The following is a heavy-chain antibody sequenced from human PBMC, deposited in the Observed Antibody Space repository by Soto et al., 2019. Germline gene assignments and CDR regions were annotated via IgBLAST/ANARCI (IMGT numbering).Heavy chain of an antibody. Sequence: EVQLVETGGGLIQPGGSLRLSCAASGFTVSSNYMNWVRQAPGKGLEWVSIIYSGGSTYYADSVKGRFTISRDSSKTTLQLQMTSLTAAATAVYYWPRKTVNPSSTMHTGGKGTPFTVSS. CDR1: GFTVSSNY. CDR3: PRKTVNPSSTMHT. D-gene: IGHD2-2*01. CDR2: IYSGGST. V-gene: IGHV3-53*02. J-gene: IGHJ6*04.